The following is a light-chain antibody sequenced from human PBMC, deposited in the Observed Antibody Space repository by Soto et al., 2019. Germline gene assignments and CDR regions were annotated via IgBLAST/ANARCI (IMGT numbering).Light chain of an antibody. CDR1: SSDVGTYNL. J-gene: IGLJ3*02. CDR2: EVS. V-gene: IGLV2-23*02. CDR3: CSHVGTTPPQWV. Sequence: QSALTQPASVSGSPGQSITISCTGTSSDVGTYNLVSWYQQHPGKAPKLMIFEVSKRPSGVSNRFSGPKSGNTASLTISGLQAEDEADYYCCSHVGTTPPQWVFGGGTKLTVL.